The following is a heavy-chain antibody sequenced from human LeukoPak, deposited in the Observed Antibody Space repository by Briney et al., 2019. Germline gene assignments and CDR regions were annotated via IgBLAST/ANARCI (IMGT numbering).Heavy chain of an antibody. J-gene: IGHJ4*02. Sequence: GASVKVSCKVSGYTLTELSMHWVRQAPGKGLEWMGGFDPEDGETIYAQKFQGRVTMTEDTSTDTAYMELSSLRSVDTAVYYCATAGWGGGGGGYDCWGQGTLVTVSS. CDR1: GYTLTELS. D-gene: IGHD5-12*01. V-gene: IGHV1-24*01. CDR3: ATAGWGGGGGGYDC. CDR2: FDPEDGET.